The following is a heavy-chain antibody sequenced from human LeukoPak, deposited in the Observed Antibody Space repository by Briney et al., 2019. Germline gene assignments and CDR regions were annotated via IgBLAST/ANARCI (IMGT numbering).Heavy chain of an antibody. CDR1: ADSFSSHY. D-gene: IGHD4-17*01. Sequence: SETLSLTCAVSADSFSSHYWTWIRQPPGKGLEWIGYISYIGSTNYNPSLKSRVTISIDTSKNQFSLKLSSVTAADTAVYYCARDLVTVTKEFDIWGQGTMVSVSS. CDR3: ARDLVTVTKEFDI. J-gene: IGHJ3*02. CDR2: ISYIGST. V-gene: IGHV4-59*11.